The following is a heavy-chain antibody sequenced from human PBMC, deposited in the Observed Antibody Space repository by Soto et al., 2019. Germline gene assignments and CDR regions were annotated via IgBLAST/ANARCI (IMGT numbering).Heavy chain of an antibody. D-gene: IGHD3-3*01. Sequence: SETLSLTCTVSGGSISSYYWSWIRQPAGKGLEWIGRIYTSGSTNYNPSLKSRVTMSVDTSKNQFSPKLSSVTAADTAVYYCAREIKLGVDFWSGYRNWFDPWGQGTPVTVS. V-gene: IGHV4-4*07. CDR2: IYTSGST. J-gene: IGHJ5*02. CDR1: GGSISSYY. CDR3: AREIKLGVDFWSGYRNWFDP.